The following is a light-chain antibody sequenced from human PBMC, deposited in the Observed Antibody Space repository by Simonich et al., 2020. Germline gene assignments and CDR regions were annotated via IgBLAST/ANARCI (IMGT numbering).Light chain of an antibody. Sequence: QSALTMPASVSVSAGQSFTISFTVNRNEFGGYTYVSWYQQHPGKAPKLMIYDVSKRPSGVSIRFSGAKSGNTASLTISGLQAEDEADYYCCSYAGSSTWVFGGGTKLTVL. V-gene: IGLV2-23*02. CDR2: DVS. CDR3: CSYAGSSTWV. CDR1: RNEFGGYTY. J-gene: IGLJ3*02.